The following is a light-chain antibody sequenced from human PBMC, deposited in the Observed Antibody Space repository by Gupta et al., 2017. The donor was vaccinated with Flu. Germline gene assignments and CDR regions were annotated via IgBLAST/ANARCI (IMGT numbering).Light chain of an antibody. CDR1: SSNIGNNY. V-gene: IGLV1-51*01. CDR3: GTWDTSLSVYV. CDR2: DNG. Sequence: QSVLTQPPSVSAAPGQKITISCSGSSSNIGNNYVSWYQHHPGTAPKVLIYDNGNRPSGIPDRFSGSKSGTSATLGITGLQTGNEADYYCGTWDTSLSVYVFGTGTKVTVL. J-gene: IGLJ1*01.